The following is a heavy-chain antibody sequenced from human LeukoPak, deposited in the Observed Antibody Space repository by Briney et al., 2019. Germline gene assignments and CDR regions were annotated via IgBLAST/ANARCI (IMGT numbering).Heavy chain of an antibody. V-gene: IGHV3-7*01. CDR1: GLTFRSYW. CDR2: INQDGSEK. D-gene: IGHD5-24*01. J-gene: IGHJ4*02. CDR3: ARERDGRFFDY. Sequence: GGSFRLSCAVSGLTFRSYWMSWVRQAPGKGLEWVANINQDGSEKYVDSVKGRFTISRDNAKNSLHLQMNTLRGEDTAVYYCARERDGRFFDYWGQGTLVTVSS.